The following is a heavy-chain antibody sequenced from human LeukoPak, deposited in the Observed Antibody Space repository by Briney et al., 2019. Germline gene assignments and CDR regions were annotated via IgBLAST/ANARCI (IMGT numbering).Heavy chain of an antibody. D-gene: IGHD3-22*01. Sequence: GGSLRLSCAASGFTFSSYEMSWVRQAPGKGLECVAKIKQDGSEKYYVDSVKGRFTISRDNAKNSLYLQMNSLRAEDTAVYYCARESYYDSSGYIDAFDIWGQGTMVTVSS. J-gene: IGHJ3*02. CDR3: ARESYYDSSGYIDAFDI. CDR1: GFTFSSYE. CDR2: IKQDGSEK. V-gene: IGHV3-7*01.